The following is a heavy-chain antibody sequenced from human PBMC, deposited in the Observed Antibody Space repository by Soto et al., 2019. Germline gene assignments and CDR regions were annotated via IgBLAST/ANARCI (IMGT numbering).Heavy chain of an antibody. CDR3: ANSGYDYYWFDP. Sequence: ASAKACCKASGGTFSSYAISWVRQAPGQGLEWMGGIIPIFGTANYAQKFQGRVTITADESTSTAYMELSSLRSEDTAVYYCANSGYDYYWFDPWGQGTLVTVSS. CDR1: GGTFSSYA. CDR2: IIPIFGTA. J-gene: IGHJ5*02. V-gene: IGHV1-69*01. D-gene: IGHD5-12*01.